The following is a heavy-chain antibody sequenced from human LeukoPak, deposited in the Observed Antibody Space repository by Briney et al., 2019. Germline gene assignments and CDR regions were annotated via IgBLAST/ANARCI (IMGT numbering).Heavy chain of an antibody. D-gene: IGHD2-2*01. CDR3: AKPVGNCRSTSCYYYYYMDV. V-gene: IGHV3-23*01. CDR1: GFTFSNSA. J-gene: IGHJ6*03. Sequence: GGSLRLSCAASGFTFSNSAMSWVRQAPGKGLEWVSAISGSGYSTDYADSVKGRFTVSRDNSKNTLFLQMNNLRADDTAVYYCAKPVGNCRSTSCYYYYYMDVWGKGTTVTVSS. CDR2: ISGSGYST.